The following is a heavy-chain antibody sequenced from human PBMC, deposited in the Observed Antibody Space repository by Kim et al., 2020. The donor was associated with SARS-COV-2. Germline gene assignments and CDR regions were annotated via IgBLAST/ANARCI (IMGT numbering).Heavy chain of an antibody. J-gene: IGHJ2*01. D-gene: IGHD3-16*01. CDR3: ARDSGIYDPFGEVSATLYFDL. CDR2: IHYSGST. Sequence: SETLSLTCTVSGDSISSGGYYWNWVRQHPGKGLEWIGYIHYSGSTYYNPSLKSRVAISVDTSKNQFSLKLSFVTAADTAVYFCARDSGIYDPFGEVSATLYFDLWGRGTLVTVSS. V-gene: IGHV4-31*03. CDR1: GDSISSGGYY.